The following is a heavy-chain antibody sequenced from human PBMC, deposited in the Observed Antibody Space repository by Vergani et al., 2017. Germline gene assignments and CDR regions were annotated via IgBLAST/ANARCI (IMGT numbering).Heavy chain of an antibody. V-gene: IGHV3-21*01. Sequence: EVQLVESGGGLVKRGGSLRLSCAASVFTFSSYSMNWVREAPGKGLECVSSISSSSSYIHYSDSLKGRFTISRDNAKSSLYLQMNSLRAEDTGVYYCARERYDRGSGSYPYFDYYGLDGWVQGTAVTVSS. CDR2: ISSSSSYI. J-gene: IGHJ6*02. D-gene: IGHD3-10*01. CDR1: VFTFSSYS. CDR3: ARERYDRGSGSYPYFDYYGLDG.